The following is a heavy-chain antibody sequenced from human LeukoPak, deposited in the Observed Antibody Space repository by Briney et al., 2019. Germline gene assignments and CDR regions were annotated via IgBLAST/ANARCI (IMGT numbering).Heavy chain of an antibody. Sequence: PGGSLRLSCAASGFTFSTFSMAWVRQAPGKGLEWVSYISRTGTSIHYADSMRGRFTISRDNTKSSLYLQMNNLRVEDTALYFCAGTTVAGTIQYWGQGTLVIVSS. J-gene: IGHJ1*01. CDR3: AGTTVAGTIQY. CDR1: GFTFSTFS. CDR2: ISRTGTSI. D-gene: IGHD1-14*01. V-gene: IGHV3-21*01.